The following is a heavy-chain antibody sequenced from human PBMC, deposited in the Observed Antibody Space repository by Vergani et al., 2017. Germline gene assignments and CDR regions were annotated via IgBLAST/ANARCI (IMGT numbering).Heavy chain of an antibody. D-gene: IGHD2-8*02. CDR1: GFSFNTYW. CDR3: VRTEYCTGIACNTRFDS. CDR2: IDEYGNRA. Sequence: EVQLVESGGGSVPSGGSLRLSCVASGFSFNTYWMHWVRPVPGKGLMWVARIDEYGNRATYGDFETGRFTISRDNAKNTVFLQMNNLRADDAGVYYCVRTEYCTGIACNTRFDSWGQGALVTVSS. J-gene: IGHJ5*01. V-gene: IGHV3-74*03.